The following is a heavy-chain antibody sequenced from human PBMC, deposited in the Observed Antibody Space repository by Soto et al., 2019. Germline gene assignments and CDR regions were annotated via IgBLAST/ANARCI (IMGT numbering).Heavy chain of an antibody. CDR1: GGTFSSYA. CDR2: IIPIFGTA. V-gene: IGHV1-69*13. CDR3: ARDSTHNYYDSSGYYSYSDY. Sequence: SVKVSCKASGGTFSSYAISWVRQAPGQGLEWMGGIIPIFGTANYAQKFQGRVTITADESTSTAYMELSSLRSEDTAVYYCARDSTHNYYDSSGYYSYSDYWGQGTLVTVSS. J-gene: IGHJ4*02. D-gene: IGHD3-22*01.